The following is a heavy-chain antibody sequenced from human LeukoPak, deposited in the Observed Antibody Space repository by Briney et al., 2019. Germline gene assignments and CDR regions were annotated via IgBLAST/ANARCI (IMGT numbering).Heavy chain of an antibody. CDR1: GFTVSSNY. D-gene: IGHD6-19*01. CDR3: ARAPIAVAGFDY. J-gene: IGHJ4*02. V-gene: IGHV3-53*01. Sequence: GGSLRLSCAASGFTVSSNYMSWVRQAPGTGLEWVSVIYSGGSTYYADSVKGRFTISRDNSKNTLYLQRNSLRAEDTAVYYCARAPIAVAGFDYWGQGTLVTVSS. CDR2: IYSGGST.